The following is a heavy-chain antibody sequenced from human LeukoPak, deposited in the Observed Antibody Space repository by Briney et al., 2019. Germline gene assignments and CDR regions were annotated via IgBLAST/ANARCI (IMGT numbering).Heavy chain of an antibody. Sequence: PGRSLRLSCAASGFTFSSYGMHWVRQAPGKGLEWVAVISYDGSNKYYADSVKGRFTISRDNAKNSLYLQMNSLRAEDTAVYYCARRVSQVGEGTRLDYWGQGTLVTVSS. CDR3: ARRVSQVGEGTRLDY. CDR2: ISYDGSNK. V-gene: IGHV3-30*03. CDR1: GFTFSSYG. D-gene: IGHD6-13*01. J-gene: IGHJ4*02.